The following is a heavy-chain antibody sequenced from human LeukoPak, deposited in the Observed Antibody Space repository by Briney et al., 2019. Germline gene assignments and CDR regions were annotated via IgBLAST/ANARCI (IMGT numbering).Heavy chain of an antibody. CDR3: ARANAVTTVLFDL. D-gene: IGHD4-17*01. CDR2: VNHGGGA. Sequence: SESLSLTCAVYGGSFSGYYWSWIRQPPGKGLEWLGEVNHGGGANYNPSRKSRVTMSVDTSKNHFSLELSSVTAADTAIYYCARANAVTTVLFDLWGRGTLVTVSS. V-gene: IGHV4-34*01. CDR1: GGSFSGYY. J-gene: IGHJ2*01.